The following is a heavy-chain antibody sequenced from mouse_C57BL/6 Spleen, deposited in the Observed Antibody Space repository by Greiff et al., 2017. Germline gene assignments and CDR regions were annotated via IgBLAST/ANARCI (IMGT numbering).Heavy chain of an antibody. D-gene: IGHD2-2*01. CDR1: GFTFSDYG. CDR2: ISSGSSTI. Sequence: EVKVVESGGGLVKPGGSLKLSCAASGFTFSDYGMHWVRQAPEKGLEWVAYISSGSSTIYYADTVKGRFTISRDNAKNTLFLQMTSLRSEDTAMYDCAREVTTGYYYAMDYWGQGTSVTVSS. J-gene: IGHJ4*01. CDR3: AREVTTGYYYAMDY. V-gene: IGHV5-17*01.